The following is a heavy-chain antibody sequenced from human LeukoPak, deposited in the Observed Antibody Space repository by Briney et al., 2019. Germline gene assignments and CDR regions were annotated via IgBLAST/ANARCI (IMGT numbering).Heavy chain of an antibody. CDR2: ISYDGSNK. D-gene: IGHD3-10*01. V-gene: IGHV3-30*03. CDR3: ARDIQRTVLWFGERYMDV. CDR1: GFTFSSYG. Sequence: PGGSLRLSCAASGFTFSSYGMHWVRQAPGKGLEWVAVISYDGSNKYYADSVKGRFTISRDNSKNTLYLQMNSLRAEDTAVYYCARDIQRTVLWFGERYMDVWGKGTTVTVSS. J-gene: IGHJ6*03.